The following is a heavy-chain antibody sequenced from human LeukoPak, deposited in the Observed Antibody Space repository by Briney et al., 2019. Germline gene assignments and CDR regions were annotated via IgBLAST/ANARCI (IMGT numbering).Heavy chain of an antibody. CDR3: ARDAGGRTQREGWFDP. D-gene: IGHD1-26*01. CDR2: INSDSIWI. CDR1: GFTFSSYE. V-gene: IGHV3-21*01. Sequence: GGSLRLSCAASGFTFSSYEMNWVRQAPGKGLEWVSSINSDSIWIYYADSVRGRFTISRDNTRNSLYLQMNSLRVEDTAVYYCARDAGGRTQREGWFDPWGQGTLVTVSS. J-gene: IGHJ5*02.